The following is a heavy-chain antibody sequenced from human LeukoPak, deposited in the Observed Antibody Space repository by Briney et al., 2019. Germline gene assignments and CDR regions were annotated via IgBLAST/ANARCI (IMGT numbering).Heavy chain of an antibody. J-gene: IGHJ4*02. CDR2: ISWNSGSI. CDR3: AKDLHSGSYGHLDY. CDR1: GFTFDDYA. D-gene: IGHD1-26*01. V-gene: IGHV3-9*01. Sequence: GRSLRLSCAASGFTFDDYAMHWVRQAPGKGLEWVSGISWNSGSIGYADSVKGRFTISRDNTKNSLYQMNSLRAEDTALYYCAKDLHSGSYGHLDYWGQGTLVTVSS.